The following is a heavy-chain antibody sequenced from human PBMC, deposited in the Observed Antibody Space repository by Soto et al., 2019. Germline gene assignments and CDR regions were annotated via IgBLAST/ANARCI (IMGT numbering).Heavy chain of an antibody. CDR1: GCSISSSSYY. CDR2: IYYSGST. J-gene: IGHJ4*02. CDR3: ARGHRGATTFDY. D-gene: IGHD1-26*01. V-gene: IGHV4-39*01. Sequence: KPXETLSLTCTVAGCSISSSSYYWGWIRQPPGKGLEWIGSIYYSGSTYYNPSLKSRVTISVDTSKNQFSLKLSSVTAADTAVYYCARGHRGATTFDYWGQGTLVTVSS.